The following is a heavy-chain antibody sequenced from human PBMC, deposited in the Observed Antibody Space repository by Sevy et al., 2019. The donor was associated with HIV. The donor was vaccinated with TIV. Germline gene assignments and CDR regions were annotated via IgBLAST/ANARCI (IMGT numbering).Heavy chain of an antibody. J-gene: IGHJ4*02. V-gene: IGHV3-30*18. D-gene: IGHD3-16*02. CDR1: GFTFSSYG. CDR2: ISYDGSNK. Sequence: GGSLRLSCAASGFTFSSYGMHWVRQAPGKGLEWVAVISYDGSNKYYADSVKGRFTISRDNSKNTLYLQMNSLRAEDTAVYYCAKENMITFGGVIVPNFDYWGQRTLVTVSS. CDR3: AKENMITFGGVIVPNFDY.